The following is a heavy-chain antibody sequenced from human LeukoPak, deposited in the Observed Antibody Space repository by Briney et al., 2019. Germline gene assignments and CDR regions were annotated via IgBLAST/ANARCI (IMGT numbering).Heavy chain of an antibody. D-gene: IGHD3-10*01. CDR3: AGQGGFGELSKDY. CDR2: ISSSGSTI. Sequence: GGSLRLSCAASGFTFSDYYMSWILQAPGKGLEWVSYISSSGSTIYYADSVKGRFTISRDNAKNSLYLQMNSLRAEDTAVYYCAGQGGFGELSKDYWGQGTLVTVSS. J-gene: IGHJ4*02. V-gene: IGHV3-11*01. CDR1: GFTFSDYY.